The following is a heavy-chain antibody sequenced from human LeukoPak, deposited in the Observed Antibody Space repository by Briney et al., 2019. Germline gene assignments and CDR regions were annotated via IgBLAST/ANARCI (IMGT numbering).Heavy chain of an antibody. V-gene: IGHV3-30-3*01. CDR1: GFTFSTYP. Sequence: PSGGSLRLSCAASGFTFSTYPMHWVRQAPGKGLEWVAVISYDGNNKYYADSVKGRFTISRDNSKNTLYLQMNSLRAEDTAVYYCATPSPYGDWGHYFDYWGQGTLVTVSS. J-gene: IGHJ4*02. D-gene: IGHD4-17*01. CDR3: ATPSPYGDWGHYFDY. CDR2: ISYDGNNK.